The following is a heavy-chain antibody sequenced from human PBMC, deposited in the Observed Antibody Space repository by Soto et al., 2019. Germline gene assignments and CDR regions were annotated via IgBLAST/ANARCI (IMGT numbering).Heavy chain of an antibody. D-gene: IGHD3-9*01. V-gene: IGHV4-39*01. Sequence: QLQLQESGPGLVKPSETLSLTCSVSGDSINSDNYYWGWLRQPPGKGLEWIGSIYYRGNTSYNPSVKSRVTRPLDKSKSQFSLKRNSVTAADSAVYFCARLEGLATISYYFDFWGHGTLVTVSS. J-gene: IGHJ4*01. CDR1: GDSINSDNYY. CDR3: ARLEGLATISYYFDF. CDR2: IYYRGNT.